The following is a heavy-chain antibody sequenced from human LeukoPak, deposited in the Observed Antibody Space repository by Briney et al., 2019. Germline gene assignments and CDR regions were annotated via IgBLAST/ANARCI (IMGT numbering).Heavy chain of an antibody. CDR2: IYTTGSTTGST. CDR3: ARVNGWFGELLWGGTNWFDP. CDR1: GGSISSGSYY. Sequence: SETLSLTCTVSGGSISSGSYYWNWIRQPAGKGLEWIGRIYTTGSTTGSTTYNPSLKSRVTISVDTSKNQFSLKLSSVTAADTAVYYCARVNGWFGELLWGGTNWFDPWGQGTLVTVSS. J-gene: IGHJ5*02. D-gene: IGHD3-10*01. V-gene: IGHV4-61*02.